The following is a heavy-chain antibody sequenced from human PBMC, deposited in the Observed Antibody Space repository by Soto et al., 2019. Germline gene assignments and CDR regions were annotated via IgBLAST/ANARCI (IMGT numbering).Heavy chain of an antibody. V-gene: IGHV4-61*01. CDR2: IYYSGST. J-gene: IGHJ4*02. D-gene: IGHD3-10*01. Sequence: SETLSLTCTVSGGSVSSGSYYWSWIRQPPGKGLEWIGYIYYSGSTNYNPSLKSRVTISVDTSKNQFSLKLSSVTAADTAVYYCASGSYYYGSGSYDYWGQGTLVTVS. CDR3: ASGSYYYGSGSYDY. CDR1: GGSVSSGSYY.